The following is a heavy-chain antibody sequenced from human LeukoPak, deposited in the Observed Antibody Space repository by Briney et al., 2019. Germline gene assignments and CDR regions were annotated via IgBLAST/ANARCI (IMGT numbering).Heavy chain of an antibody. CDR3: ARDKGPEYSNRIGVFDP. D-gene: IGHD6-6*01. Sequence: SETLSLTCTVSGGSISSSSYYWGWIRQPPGKGLEWIGSIYYSGSTYCNPSLKSRVTISVDTSKNQFSLKLSSVTAADTAVYYCARDKGPEYSNRIGVFDPWGQGTLVTVSS. CDR2: IYYSGST. J-gene: IGHJ5*02. CDR1: GGSISSSSYY. V-gene: IGHV4-39*07.